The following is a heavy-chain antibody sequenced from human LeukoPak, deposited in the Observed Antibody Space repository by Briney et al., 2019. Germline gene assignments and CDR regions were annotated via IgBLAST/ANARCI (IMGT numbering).Heavy chain of an antibody. V-gene: IGHV4-34*01. CDR2: INHSGST. CDR1: GGSFSGYY. D-gene: IGHD2-2*01. Sequence: SETLSLTCAVYGGSFSGYYWSWIRQPPGKGLEWIGEINHSGSTNYNPSLKSRVTISVDTSKNQFSLKLSSVTAADTAVYYCARVLPTERYCSSTSCYGSDYWGQGTLSPSPQ. CDR3: ARVLPTERYCSSTSCYGSDY. J-gene: IGHJ4*02.